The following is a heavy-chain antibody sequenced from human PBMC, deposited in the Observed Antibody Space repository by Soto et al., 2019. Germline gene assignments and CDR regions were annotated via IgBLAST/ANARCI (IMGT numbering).Heavy chain of an antibody. CDR2: ISSSSSYI. V-gene: IGHV3-21*01. Sequence: EVQLVESGGGLVKPGGSLRLSCAASGFTFSSYSMNWVRQAPGKGLEWVSSISSSSSYIYYADSVKGRFTISRDNAKNSLYLQMNSLRAEDTAVYYCASWGSRGGYNLYYWGQGTLVTVSS. J-gene: IGHJ4*02. CDR3: ASWGSRGGYNLYY. D-gene: IGHD5-12*01. CDR1: GFTFSSYS.